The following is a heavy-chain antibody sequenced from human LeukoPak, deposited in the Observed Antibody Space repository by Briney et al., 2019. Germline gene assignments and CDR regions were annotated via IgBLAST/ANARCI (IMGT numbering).Heavy chain of an antibody. Sequence: ATENVPYKASGYILTSYDIIWVRQATAQGLEWRGWINPHCDNTGYAQKFQDRVTMTRNTPVSTAYMELSSLRSEDTAVYYCARFAVLRFLEWLPVLRGMDVWGQGTTVTVSS. CDR3: ARFAVLRFLEWLPVLRGMDV. CDR1: GYILTSYD. D-gene: IGHD3-3*01. V-gene: IGHV1-8*01. J-gene: IGHJ6*02. CDR2: INPHCDNT.